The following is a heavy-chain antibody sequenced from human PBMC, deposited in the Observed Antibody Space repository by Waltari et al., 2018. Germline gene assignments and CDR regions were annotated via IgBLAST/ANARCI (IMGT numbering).Heavy chain of an antibody. V-gene: IGHV3-9*01. CDR2: ISWNSGSI. D-gene: IGHD6-19*01. CDR3: AKDASSGWYNWFDP. CDR1: GFTFDDYA. J-gene: IGHJ5*02. Sequence: EVQLVESGGGLVQPGRSLRLSCAASGFTFDDYAMHWVRQAPGKGLEWVSGISWNSGSIGYADSMKGRFTISRDNAKNSLYLQMNSLRAEDTALYYCAKDASSGWYNWFDPWGQGTLVTVSS.